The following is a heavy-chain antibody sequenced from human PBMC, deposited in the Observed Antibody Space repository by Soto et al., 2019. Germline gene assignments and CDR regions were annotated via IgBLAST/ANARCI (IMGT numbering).Heavy chain of an antibody. D-gene: IGHD4-17*01. CDR1: GGTSSSES. Sequence: QVQLVQSGAEVKKPGSSVKVSCKASGGTSSSESISWLRQAPGQGLEWMGRIIPMFGIAKYPQKFQGRVTITVDRSSHTASLELSSLTSDDTAVYFCARGTPVPTYFFDSWGQGTLLTVSS. V-gene: IGHV1-69*02. CDR2: IIPMFGIA. CDR3: ARGTPVPTYFFDS. J-gene: IGHJ4*02.